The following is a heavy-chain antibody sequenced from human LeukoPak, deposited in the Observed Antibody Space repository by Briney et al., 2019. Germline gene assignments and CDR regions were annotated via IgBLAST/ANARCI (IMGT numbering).Heavy chain of an antibody. CDR3: AKDHYSNHNAIDY. J-gene: IGHJ4*02. CDR1: GFTFSSYG. V-gene: IGHV3-30*18. Sequence: PGGSLRLSCAASGFTFSSYGMHWVRQAPGKGLEWVATIPFEGSNKYYADSVKGRFTISRDNSKNTLYLQMNSLRAEDTAVYYCAKDHYSNHNAIDYWGQGTLVTVSS. D-gene: IGHD4-11*01. CDR2: IPFEGSNK.